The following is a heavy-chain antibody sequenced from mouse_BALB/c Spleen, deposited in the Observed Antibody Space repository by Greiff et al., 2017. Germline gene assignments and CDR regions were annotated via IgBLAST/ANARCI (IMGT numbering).Heavy chain of an antibody. CDR2: IYPGNSDT. D-gene: IGHD2-4*01. Sequence: EVKLLESGTVLARPGASVKMSCKASGYSFTSYWMHWVKQRPGQGLEWIGAIYPGNSDTSYNQKFKGKAKLTAVTSASTAYMELSSLTNEDSAVCYCTRGAINYDYDRFAYWGQGTLVTVSA. CDR1: GYSFTSYW. CDR3: TRGAINYDYDRFAY. V-gene: IGHV1-5*01. J-gene: IGHJ3*01.